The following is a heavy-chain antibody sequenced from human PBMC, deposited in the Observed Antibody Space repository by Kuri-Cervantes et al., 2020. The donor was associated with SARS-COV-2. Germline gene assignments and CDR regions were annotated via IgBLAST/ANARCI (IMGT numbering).Heavy chain of an antibody. J-gene: IGHJ5*02. Sequence: GGSLRLSCAASGFTFSSYAMHWVRQAPGKRLEWVAVISYDGSNKYYADSVKGRFTISRDNSKNTLYLQMNSLRAEDTAVYYCARAFGGSYFNWFDPWGQGTLVTVSS. CDR2: ISYDGSNK. V-gene: IGHV3-30*04. CDR1: GFTFSSYA. CDR3: ARAFGGSYFNWFDP. D-gene: IGHD1-26*01.